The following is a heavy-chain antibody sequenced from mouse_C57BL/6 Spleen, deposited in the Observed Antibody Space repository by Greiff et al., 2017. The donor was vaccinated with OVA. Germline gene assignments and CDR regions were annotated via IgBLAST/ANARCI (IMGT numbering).Heavy chain of an antibody. V-gene: IGHV1-26*01. CDR2: INPNNGGT. J-gene: IGHJ1*03. D-gene: IGHD3-1*01. CDR3: ARSGAPLDWYFDV. Sequence: DVKLVESGPELVKPGASVKISCKASGYTFTDYYMNWVKQSHGKSLEWIGDINPNNGGTSYNQKFKGKATLTVDKSSSTAYMELRSLTSEDSAVDYCARSGAPLDWYFDVWGTGTTVTVSS. CDR1: GYTFTDYY.